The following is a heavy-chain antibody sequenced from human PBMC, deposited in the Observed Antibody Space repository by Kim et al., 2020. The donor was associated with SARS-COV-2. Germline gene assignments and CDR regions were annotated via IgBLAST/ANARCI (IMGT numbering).Heavy chain of an antibody. D-gene: IGHD3-22*01. CDR1: GGSISAYY. CDR3: ARADNYYDTSGYVFDY. J-gene: IGHJ4*02. V-gene: IGHV4-59*01. CDR2: VSYSGST. Sequence: SETLSLTCTVSGGSISAYYWSWIRQPPGKGLEWIGYVSYSGSTNYNPSLKSRVSISVDTSKNQLSLRLTFVTAADTAIYYCARADNYYDTSGYVFDYWGQGTQGTVSS.